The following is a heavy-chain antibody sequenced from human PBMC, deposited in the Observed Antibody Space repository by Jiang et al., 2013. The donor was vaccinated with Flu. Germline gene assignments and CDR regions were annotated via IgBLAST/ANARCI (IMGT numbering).Heavy chain of an antibody. D-gene: IGHD3-10*01. CDR1: GSFGSYY. J-gene: IGHJ6*02. Sequence: SLTCSGSFGSYYWSWIRQPAGKGLEWIGRIYSTGRTNYNPSLKSRVTMSVDTSRNQFSLKLTSVTAADTALYYCARDRAYGMDVWGQGTTVTVSS. V-gene: IGHV4-4*07. CDR3: ARDRAYGMDV. CDR2: IYSTGRT.